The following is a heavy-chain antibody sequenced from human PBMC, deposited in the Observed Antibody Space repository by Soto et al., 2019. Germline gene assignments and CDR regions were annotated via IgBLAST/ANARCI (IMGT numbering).Heavy chain of an antibody. CDR1: GYTFTGYY. CDR2: INPNSGGT. J-gene: IGHJ6*02. Sequence: ASVKVSCKASGYTFTGYYMHWVRQAPGQGLEWMGWINPNSGGTNYAQKFQGWVTMTRDTSISTAYMELSRLRSDDTAVYYCARMSGDSSVEEYYYYYGMDVWGQGTTVTV. CDR3: ARMSGDSSVEEYYYYYGMDV. D-gene: IGHD3-10*01. V-gene: IGHV1-2*04.